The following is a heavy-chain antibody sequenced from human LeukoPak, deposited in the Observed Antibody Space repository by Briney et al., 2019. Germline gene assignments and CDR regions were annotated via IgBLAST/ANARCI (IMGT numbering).Heavy chain of an antibody. Sequence: GGSLRLSCAASGFTFSRYSMNWVRQAPGKGLEWVSSFSSSSTYIYYADSVKGRFTISRDNAKNSLYLQMNSLRAEDTAVYYCARAHNWKYGSFDFWGQGTLVTVSS. CDR3: ARAHNWKYGSFDF. V-gene: IGHV3-21*01. D-gene: IGHD1-7*01. CDR2: FSSSSTYI. CDR1: GFTFSRYS. J-gene: IGHJ4*02.